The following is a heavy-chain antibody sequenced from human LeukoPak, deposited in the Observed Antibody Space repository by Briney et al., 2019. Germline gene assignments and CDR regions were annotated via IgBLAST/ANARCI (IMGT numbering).Heavy chain of an antibody. CDR2: ISAYNGNT. Sequence: ASVKVSCKASGYTFTSYGISWVRQAPGQGLEWMGWISAYNGNTNYAQKLQGRVTMTTDTSTSTAYMELRSLRSDDTAVYYCARDLIRGSLRFGDDEYYMDVWGKGTTVTVSS. CDR3: ARDLIRGSLRFGDDEYYMDV. J-gene: IGHJ6*03. CDR1: GYTFTSYG. V-gene: IGHV1-18*01. D-gene: IGHD3-10*01.